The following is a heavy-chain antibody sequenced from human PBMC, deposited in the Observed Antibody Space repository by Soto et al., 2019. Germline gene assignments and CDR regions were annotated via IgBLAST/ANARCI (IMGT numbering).Heavy chain of an antibody. V-gene: IGHV1-69*02. D-gene: IGHD3-22*01. Sequence: ASVKVSCKASGGTFSSYTISWVRQAPGQGLEWMGRIIPILGIANYAQKFQGRVTITADKSTSTAYMELSSLRSEDTAVYYCASSPKDSPGIGLRYYMDVWGKGTTVTVSS. CDR2: IIPILGIA. J-gene: IGHJ6*03. CDR1: GGTFSSYT. CDR3: ASSPKDSPGIGLRYYMDV.